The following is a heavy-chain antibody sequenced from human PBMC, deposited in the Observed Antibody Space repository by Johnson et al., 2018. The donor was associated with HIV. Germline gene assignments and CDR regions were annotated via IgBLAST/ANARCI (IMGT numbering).Heavy chain of an antibody. CDR2: ISWNSGSI. CDR3: AKLGVVQAFDI. J-gene: IGHJ3*02. CDR1: GFTFADYA. D-gene: IGHD3-3*01. Sequence: LGVSCAASGFTFADYAIHWVRQAPGKGLEWVSGISWNSGSIGYADSVKGRFTISRDNAKNSLYLQMNSLRAEDTALYYCAKLGVVQAFDIWGQGTMVTVSS. V-gene: IGHV3-9*01.